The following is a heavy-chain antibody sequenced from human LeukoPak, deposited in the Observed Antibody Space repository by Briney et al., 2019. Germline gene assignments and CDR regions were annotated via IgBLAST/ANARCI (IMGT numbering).Heavy chain of an antibody. CDR1: GFTFSSYA. CDR2: ISGSGGST. V-gene: IGHV3-23*01. CDR3: AKDRSITMIVVVITKHAFDI. J-gene: IGHJ3*02. Sequence: GGSLRLSCAASGFTFSSYAMSWVRQAPGKGLEWVSSISGSGGSTYYTDSVKGRFTISRDNSKNTLYLQMNNLRAEDTAVYYCAKDRSITMIVVVITKHAFDIWGQGTMVTVSS. D-gene: IGHD3-22*01.